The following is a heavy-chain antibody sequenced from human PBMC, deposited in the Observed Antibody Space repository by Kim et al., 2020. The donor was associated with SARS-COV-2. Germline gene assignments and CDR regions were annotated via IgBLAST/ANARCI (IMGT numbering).Heavy chain of an antibody. Sequence: ASVKVSCKASGYTFTSYYMHWVRQAPGQGLEWMGIINPSGGSTSYAQKFQGRVTMTRDTSTSTVYMELSSLRSEDTAVYYCAREPNQYSNGRGDTKKPYGMDVWGQGTTVTVSS. CDR1: GYTFTSYY. V-gene: IGHV1-46*01. J-gene: IGHJ6*02. D-gene: IGHD5-18*01. CDR2: INPSGGST. CDR3: AREPNQYSNGRGDTKKPYGMDV.